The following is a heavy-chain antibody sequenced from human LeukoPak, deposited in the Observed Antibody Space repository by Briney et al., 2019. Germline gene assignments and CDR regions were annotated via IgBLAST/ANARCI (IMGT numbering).Heavy chain of an antibody. CDR2: INPNTGDT. Sequence: GASVKVSCKASGYPFTDYYIHWVRQAPGQGLEWMGWINPNTGDTNYAQKFQGRVAMTRDTSISTAYMDLSRLRSDDTAVYYCARMGDSSLGGNYWGQGTLVTVSS. CDR1: GYPFTDYY. D-gene: IGHD6-13*01. V-gene: IGHV1-2*02. CDR3: ARMGDSSLGGNY. J-gene: IGHJ4*02.